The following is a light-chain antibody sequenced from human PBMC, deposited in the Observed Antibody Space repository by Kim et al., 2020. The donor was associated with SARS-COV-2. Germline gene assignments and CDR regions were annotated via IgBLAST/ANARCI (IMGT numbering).Light chain of an antibody. Sequence: ASVGDRVTITCRASQGTANYVAWYQQKPGTAPKLLIYAASTLQSGVPSRFSGSGSGTDFTLTISSLQPEDVATYYCQRYNNAPRTFGQGTKVDIK. CDR1: QGTANY. V-gene: IGKV1-27*01. CDR3: QRYNNAPRT. CDR2: AAS. J-gene: IGKJ1*01.